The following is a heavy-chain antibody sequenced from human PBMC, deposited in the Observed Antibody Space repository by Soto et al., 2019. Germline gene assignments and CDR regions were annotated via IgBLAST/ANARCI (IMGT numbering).Heavy chain of an antibody. J-gene: IGHJ4*02. CDR3: ARLGGPYYYDSSGYYRDY. CDR2: IIPIFGTA. Sequence: ASVKVSCKASGGTFSSYAISWVRQAPGQGLEWMGGIIPIFGTANYAQKFQGRVTITADESTSTAYMELSSLRSEDTAVYYCARLGGPYYYDSSGYYRDYWGQGTLVTVSS. CDR1: GGTFSSYA. D-gene: IGHD3-22*01. V-gene: IGHV1-69*13.